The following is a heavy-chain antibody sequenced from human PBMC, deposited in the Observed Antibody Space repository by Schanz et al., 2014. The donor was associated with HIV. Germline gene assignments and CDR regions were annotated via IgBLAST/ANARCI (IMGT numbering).Heavy chain of an antibody. CDR3: AKPEYDSRGNSQSHFDS. CDR2: ISYDGRNK. J-gene: IGHJ4*02. D-gene: IGHD3-22*01. Sequence: QVQLVESGGGVAQPGRSLRLSCAASGFTFSTYGMHWVRQAPGKGLEWVAVISYDGRNKYYADSVKGRFTISRDNSKNTLYLQMTTLRTEDTAVYYCAKPEYDSRGNSQSHFDSWGQGTLVTVSS. V-gene: IGHV3-30*18. CDR1: GFTFSTYG.